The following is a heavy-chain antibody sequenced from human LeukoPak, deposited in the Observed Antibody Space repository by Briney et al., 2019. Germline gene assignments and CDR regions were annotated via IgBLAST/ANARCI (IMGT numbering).Heavy chain of an antibody. CDR1: GYSFTRNW. D-gene: IGHD1-1*01. CDR3: ARHRGWNDDDAFDI. V-gene: IGHV5-51*01. J-gene: IGHJ3*02. CDR2: IDPGDTDT. Sequence: GESLKISCQSSGYSFTRNWIGWVRQMPGKGLEWMAIIDPGDTDTTKYSPSFEGHVTISVDTSVSTAYLHWSSLRASDTALYYCARHRGWNDDDAFDIWGQGTTVTVSS.